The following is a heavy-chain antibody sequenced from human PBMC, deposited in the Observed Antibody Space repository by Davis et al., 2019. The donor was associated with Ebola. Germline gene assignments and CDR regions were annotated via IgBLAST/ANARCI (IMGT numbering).Heavy chain of an antibody. CDR2: ISYDGSNK. V-gene: IGHV3-30*18. J-gene: IGHJ3*02. CDR1: GFTFSGYG. Sequence: GESLKISCAASGFTFSGYGMHWVRQAPGKGLEWVAVISYDGSNKYYADSVKGRFTISRDNSKNTLYLQMNSLRAEDTAVYYCAKDLRTTSAFDIWGQGTMVTVSS. D-gene: IGHD1-1*01. CDR3: AKDLRTTSAFDI.